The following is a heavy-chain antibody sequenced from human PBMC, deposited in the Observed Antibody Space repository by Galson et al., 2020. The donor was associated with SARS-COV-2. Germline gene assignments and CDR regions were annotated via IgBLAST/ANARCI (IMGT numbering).Heavy chain of an antibody. CDR2: MNPDNLNT. CDR1: GYTFSRYD. Sequence: ASVKVSCKASGYTFSRYDINWVRQATGQGLEWMGWMNPDNLNTGFAQKFQGRVSMTRDISISTAYMELSSLTPEDTAVYFCARKGNSNAYPLDSWGQGTLVTVSS. D-gene: IGHD5-18*01. J-gene: IGHJ4*02. CDR3: ARKGNSNAYPLDS. V-gene: IGHV1-8*01.